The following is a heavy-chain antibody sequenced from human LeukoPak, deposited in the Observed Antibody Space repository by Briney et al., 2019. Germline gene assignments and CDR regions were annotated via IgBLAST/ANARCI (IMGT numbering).Heavy chain of an antibody. J-gene: IGHJ5*02. V-gene: IGHV4-4*07. CDR3: ARDSGTTGEVKFDP. CDR1: GGSINSY. D-gene: IGHD3-10*01. Sequence: PSETLSLTCSVSGGSINSYWSWIRQPAGKGLEWIGRISGSGAITYNPALQSRLSISIDTSKNQFSLKLMAVTAADTAVYYCARDSGTTGEVKFDPWGQGTLVTVSS. CDR2: ISGSGAI.